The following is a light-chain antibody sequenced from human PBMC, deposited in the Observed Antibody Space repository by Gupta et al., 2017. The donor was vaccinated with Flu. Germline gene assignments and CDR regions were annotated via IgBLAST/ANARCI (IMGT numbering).Light chain of an antibody. CDR1: QSVTSVSSTF. V-gene: IGKV3-20*01. J-gene: IGKJ1*01. CDR2: SAS. CDR3: QHDRSSPGT. Sequence: EIVLTQSPGTLSLSPGERATLSCSASQSVTSVSSTFLAWYQQKPGQAPRLLIYSASSRATVIPDRFSGSGSGTDFTLTISRLEPEDFAVYYCQHDRSSPGTFGQGKKGE.